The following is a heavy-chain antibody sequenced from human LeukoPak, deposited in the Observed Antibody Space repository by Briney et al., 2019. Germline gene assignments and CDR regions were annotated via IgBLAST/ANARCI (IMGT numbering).Heavy chain of an antibody. CDR3: ARGSSDERGYSGYDDY. Sequence: GGSLRLPCAASGFTVSSNYMSWVRQAPGKGLEWVSVIYSGGSTYYADSVKGRFTISRDNSKNTLYLQMNSLRAEDTAVYYCARGSSDERGYSGYDDYWGQGTLVTVSS. CDR2: IYSGGST. CDR1: GFTVSSNY. D-gene: IGHD5-12*01. V-gene: IGHV3-66*01. J-gene: IGHJ4*02.